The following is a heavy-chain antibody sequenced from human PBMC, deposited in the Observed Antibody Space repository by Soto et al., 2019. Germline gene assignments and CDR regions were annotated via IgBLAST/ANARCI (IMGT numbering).Heavy chain of an antibody. V-gene: IGHV1-2*04. CDR3: ARDSLAGAARPGGFDY. CDR2: INPNSGGT. CDR1: GYTFTGYY. J-gene: IGHJ4*02. D-gene: IGHD6-6*01. Sequence: ASVKVSCKASGYTFTGYYMHWVRQAPGQGLEWMGWINPNSGGTNYAQKFQGWVTMTRDTSISTAYMELSRLRSDDTAVYYCARDSLAGAARPGGFDYWGQGTLVTVSS.